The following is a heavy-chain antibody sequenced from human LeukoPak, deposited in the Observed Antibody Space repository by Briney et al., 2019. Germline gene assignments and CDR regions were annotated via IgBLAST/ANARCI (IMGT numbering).Heavy chain of an antibody. CDR2: INPNSGGT. V-gene: IGHV1-2*02. Sequence: ASVKVSCKASGYTFTGYYMHWVRQAPGQGLEWMGWINPNSGGTNYAQKFQGRVTMTRDTSISTAYMDLNRLRSDDTAVYYCARVGTTITTYYFDYWGQGTLVTVSS. D-gene: IGHD4-11*01. CDR3: ARVGTTITTYYFDY. CDR1: GYTFTGYY. J-gene: IGHJ4*02.